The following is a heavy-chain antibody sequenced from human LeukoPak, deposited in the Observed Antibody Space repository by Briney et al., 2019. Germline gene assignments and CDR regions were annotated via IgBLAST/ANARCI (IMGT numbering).Heavy chain of an antibody. J-gene: IGHJ4*02. Sequence: SVKVSCKASGGTFSSYAISWVRQAPGQGLEWMGRIIPIFGIANYAQKFQGRVMITADKSTSTAYMELSSLRSEDTAVYYCAREQGYYYDSSGYCFDYWGQGTLVTVSS. V-gene: IGHV1-69*17. CDR1: GGTFSSYA. D-gene: IGHD3-22*01. CDR2: IIPIFGIA. CDR3: AREQGYYYDSSGYCFDY.